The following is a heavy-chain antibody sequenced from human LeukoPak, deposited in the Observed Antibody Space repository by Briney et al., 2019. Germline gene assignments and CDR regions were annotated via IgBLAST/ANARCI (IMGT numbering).Heavy chain of an antibody. CDR3: AKAGTQQWLLFVGVY. CDR1: GISFTSAW. J-gene: IGHJ4*02. D-gene: IGHD6-19*01. Sequence: PGGSLRLSCVAPGISFTSAWMSWVRQAPGQGPEWVALIRYDGSNKYYADSVKGRFTISRDNSKNTLYLQMNSLRVEDTAMYYCAKAGTQQWLLFVGVYWGQGALVTVSS. V-gene: IGHV3-30*02. CDR2: IRYDGSNK.